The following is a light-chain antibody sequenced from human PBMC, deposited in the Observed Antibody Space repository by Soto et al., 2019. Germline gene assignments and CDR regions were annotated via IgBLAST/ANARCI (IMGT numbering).Light chain of an antibody. CDR1: TSNVGAGYD. CDR3: QSYDINLGGYV. CDR2: GSL. J-gene: IGLJ1*01. Sequence: QSVLTQPPSVSGAPGQGVTISCTGSTSNVGAGYDVHWYQQLPGTAPKLLIFGSLNRPSGVPDRISASKSGTSSSLAISGLQAEDEAEYYCQSYDINLGGYVFGTGTKVTVL. V-gene: IGLV1-40*01.